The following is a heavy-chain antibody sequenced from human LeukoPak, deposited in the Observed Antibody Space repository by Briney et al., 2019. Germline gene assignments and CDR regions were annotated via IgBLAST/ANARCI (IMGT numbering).Heavy chain of an antibody. Sequence: SETLSLTCAVSGGSITGHYWNWTRQTPGMRLEWIGYTSYSRTTIYNSYFKGRATMSIDTSKNQLYLNLTSVTATDTAVYYCAKLGHSDGWYLGAFSIWGQGTTVIVSS. CDR1: GGSITGHY. V-gene: IGHV4-59*08. D-gene: IGHD6-19*01. J-gene: IGHJ3*02. CDR2: TSYSRTT. CDR3: AKLGHSDGWYLGAFSI.